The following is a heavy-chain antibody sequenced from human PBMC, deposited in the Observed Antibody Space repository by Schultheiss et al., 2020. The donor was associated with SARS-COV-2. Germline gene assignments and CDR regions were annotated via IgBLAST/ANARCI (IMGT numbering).Heavy chain of an antibody. CDR1: GFTFDDYA. D-gene: IGHD6-13*01. J-gene: IGHJ3*02. Sequence: GGSLRLSCVASGFTFDDYAMHWVRQAPGKGLEWVSGISWNSGSIGYADSVKGRFTISRDNAKNSLYLQMNSLRAEDTAVYYCARDVRAAAGDAFDIWGQGTMVTVSS. CDR3: ARDVRAAAGDAFDI. CDR2: ISWNSGSI. V-gene: IGHV3-9*01.